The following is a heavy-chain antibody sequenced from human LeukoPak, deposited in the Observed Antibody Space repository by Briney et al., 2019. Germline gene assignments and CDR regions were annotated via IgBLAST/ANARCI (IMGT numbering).Heavy chain of an antibody. J-gene: IGHJ4*02. Sequence: GGPLRLSCAASGFTFSSYSMNWVRQAPGKGLEWVSSISSSSSYIYYADSVKGRFTISRDNAKNSLYLQMNSLRAEDTAVYYCARDTTIFGVVIDYWGQGTLVTVSS. D-gene: IGHD3-3*01. V-gene: IGHV3-21*01. CDR3: ARDTTIFGVVIDY. CDR2: ISSSSSYI. CDR1: GFTFSSYS.